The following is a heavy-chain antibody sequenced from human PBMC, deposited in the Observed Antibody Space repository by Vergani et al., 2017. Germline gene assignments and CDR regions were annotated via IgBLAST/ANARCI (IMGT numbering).Heavy chain of an antibody. CDR3: ARVLCSGTSCYFDY. V-gene: IGHV1-69*13. CDR2: IIPTFDSA. D-gene: IGHD2-2*01. J-gene: IGHJ4*02. Sequence: QVQLVQSGAEVKEPGSSVTVSCKASGGAISNSIFAWVRQAPGQGLEWMGRIIPTFDSANYAQKFQGRVSITADESTRTAYMELSSLTSEDTALYYCARVLCSGTSCYFDYWGQGTLVTVSS. CDR1: GGAISNSI.